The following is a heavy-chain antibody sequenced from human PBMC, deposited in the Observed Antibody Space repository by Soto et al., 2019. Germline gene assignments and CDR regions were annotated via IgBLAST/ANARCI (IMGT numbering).Heavy chain of an antibody. J-gene: IGHJ4*02. V-gene: IGHV4-30-2*01. Sequence: SQTLSLSCTVSAGSLSSGAYYLCWIRQHPGKGLEWIGYIYHSGSTYYNPSLKSRVTISVDRSKNQFSLKLSSVTAADTAVYYCARGQVIAAPHWGQGTLVTVS. CDR2: IYHSGST. CDR1: AGSLSSGAYY. D-gene: IGHD2-15*01. CDR3: ARGQVIAAPH.